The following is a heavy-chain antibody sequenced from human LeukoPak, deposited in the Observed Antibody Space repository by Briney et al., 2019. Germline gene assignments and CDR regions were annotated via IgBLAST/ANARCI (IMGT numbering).Heavy chain of an antibody. CDR1: GYTFTSYG. J-gene: IGHJ3*02. Sequence: GASVKVSCKASGYTFTSYGISWVRQAPGQGLEWMGWISAYNGNTNYAQKLQGSVTMTTDTSTSTAYMELRSLRSDDTAVYYCARDCSSTSCYGNDAFDIWGQGTMVTVSS. V-gene: IGHV1-18*01. CDR3: ARDCSSTSCYGNDAFDI. CDR2: ISAYNGNT. D-gene: IGHD2-2*01.